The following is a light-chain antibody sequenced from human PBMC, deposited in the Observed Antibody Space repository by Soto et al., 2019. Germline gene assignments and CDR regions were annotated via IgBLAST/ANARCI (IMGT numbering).Light chain of an antibody. V-gene: IGLV2-23*02. Sequence: QSALTQPASVSGSPGQSVTISCSGTGNDVGSYNLVSWYQQHPGQAPKLMISEVTKRPSGVSNRFSGSKSGNTASLTISGLQAEDEADYYCCSYAGGSIFVVFGGGTKLTVL. J-gene: IGLJ2*01. CDR2: EVT. CDR3: CSYAGGSIFVV. CDR1: GNDVGSYNL.